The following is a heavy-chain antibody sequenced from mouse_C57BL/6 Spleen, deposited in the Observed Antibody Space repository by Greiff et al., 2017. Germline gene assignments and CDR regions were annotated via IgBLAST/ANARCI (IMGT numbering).Heavy chain of an antibody. CDR3: ARESSGYRDFDY. V-gene: IGHV1-52*01. D-gene: IGHD3-2*02. Sequence: VQLQQPGAELVRPGSSVKLSCKASGYTFTSYWMHWVKQRPIQGLEWIGNIDPSDSETHYNQKFKDKATLTVDKSSSTAYMQLSSLTSEESAVYYCARESSGYRDFDYWGQGTTLTVSS. CDR1: GYTFTSYW. CDR2: IDPSDSET. J-gene: IGHJ2*01.